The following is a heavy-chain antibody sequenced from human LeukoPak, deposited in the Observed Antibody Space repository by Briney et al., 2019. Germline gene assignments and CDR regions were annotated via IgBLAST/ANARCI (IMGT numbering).Heavy chain of an antibody. J-gene: IGHJ4*02. V-gene: IGHV3-30*18. CDR1: GFSFSIHA. D-gene: IGHD3-10*01. Sequence: GGSLRLSCAASGFSFSIHAMHWVRQAPGKGLEWVAVILYDGGEKYYADSVKGRFTISRDNSKNTLYLQMNSLRAEDTAVYYCAKRGSGSYSGFDYWGQGTLVTVSS. CDR3: AKRGSGSYSGFDY. CDR2: ILYDGGEK.